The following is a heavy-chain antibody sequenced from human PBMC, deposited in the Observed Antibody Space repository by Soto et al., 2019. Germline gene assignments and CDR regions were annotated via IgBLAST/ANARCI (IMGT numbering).Heavy chain of an antibody. J-gene: IGHJ4*02. CDR3: ARITLASGSYGLDY. V-gene: IGHV4-59*08. CDR1: GGSISSYY. Sequence: SETLSLTCTVSGGSISSYYWSWIRQPPGKGLEWIGYIYYSGSTNYNPYLKSRVTISVDTSKNQFSLKLSSVTAADTAVYYCARITLASGSYGLDYWGQGTLVTVSS. CDR2: IYYSGST. D-gene: IGHD1-26*01.